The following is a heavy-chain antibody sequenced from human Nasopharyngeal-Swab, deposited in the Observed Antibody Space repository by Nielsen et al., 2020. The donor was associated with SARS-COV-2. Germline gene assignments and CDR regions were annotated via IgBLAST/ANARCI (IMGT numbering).Heavy chain of an antibody. Sequence: GESLIIYCKGSGYSFTSYWIGWVRQMPGTGLEWMGIIYPGDSDTRSSPSFQGQGTISADKSISTAYLQWSSLKASDTAMYYCARGSVPLYYDFWSCYYGSPQNYYGMDVWGQGTTVTVSS. CDR3: ARGSVPLYYDFWSCYYGSPQNYYGMDV. J-gene: IGHJ6*02. CDR1: GYSFTSYW. D-gene: IGHD3-3*01. V-gene: IGHV5-51*01. CDR2: IYPGDSDT.